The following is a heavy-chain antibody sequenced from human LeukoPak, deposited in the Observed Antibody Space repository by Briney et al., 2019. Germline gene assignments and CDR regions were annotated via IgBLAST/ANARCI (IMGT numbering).Heavy chain of an antibody. J-gene: IGHJ3*02. CDR3: ARGGTYCGGDCYSWNAFDI. CDR2: INCDGSST. CDR1: GFTFSSYW. D-gene: IGHD2-21*02. Sequence: PGGSLRLSCAASGFTFSSYWMHWVRQAPGKGLVWVSRINCDGSSTSYADSVKGRFTISRDNAKNTLYLQMNSLRAEDTAVYYCARGGTYCGGDCYSWNAFDIWGQGTMVTVSS. V-gene: IGHV3-74*01.